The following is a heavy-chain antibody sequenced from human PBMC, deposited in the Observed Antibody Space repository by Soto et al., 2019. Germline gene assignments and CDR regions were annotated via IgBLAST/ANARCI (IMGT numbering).Heavy chain of an antibody. CDR2: IWYDGSNK. V-gene: IGHV3-33*01. CDR1: GFTFSSYG. Sequence: GGSLRLSCAASGFTFSSYGMHWVRQAPGKGLEWVAVIWYDGSNKYYADYVKGRFTISRDNSKNTLYLQMNSLRAEDTAVYYCARGEKGYDFWSGSLGGYFDYWGQGTLVTVSS. D-gene: IGHD3-3*01. CDR3: ARGEKGYDFWSGSLGGYFDY. J-gene: IGHJ4*02.